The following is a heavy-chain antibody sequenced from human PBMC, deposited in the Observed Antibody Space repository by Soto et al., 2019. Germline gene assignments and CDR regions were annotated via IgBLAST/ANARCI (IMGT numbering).Heavy chain of an antibody. D-gene: IGHD3-16*02. CDR1: GLSISIYY. J-gene: IGHJ3*02. CDR3: AREGHDYVWGSYRYRGAFDI. CDR2: IYYSGST. V-gene: IGHV4-59*01. Sequence: ESLSLTCAGYGLSISIYYWSWIRPPPGKGLEWIGYIYYSGSTNYNPSLKSRVTISVDTSKNQFSLKLSSVTAADTAVYYCAREGHDYVWGSYRYRGAFDIWGQGTMVTV.